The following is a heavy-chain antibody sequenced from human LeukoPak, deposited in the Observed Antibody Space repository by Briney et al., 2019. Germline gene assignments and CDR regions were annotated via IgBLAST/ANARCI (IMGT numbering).Heavy chain of an antibody. D-gene: IGHD4-23*01. J-gene: IGHJ4*02. Sequence: GGSLRLSCVASGFTFSSYSMNWVRQAPGKGLEWVSSISSSSSSIYYADSVKGRFTISRDNAKNSLYLQTNSLRAEDTAVYYCARRRGKAIITEIYYWGQGTLVTVSS. CDR2: ISSSSSSI. CDR3: ARRRGKAIITEIYY. V-gene: IGHV3-21*01. CDR1: GFTFSSYS.